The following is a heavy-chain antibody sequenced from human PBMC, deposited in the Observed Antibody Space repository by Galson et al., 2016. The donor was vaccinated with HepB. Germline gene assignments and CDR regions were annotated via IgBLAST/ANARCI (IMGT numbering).Heavy chain of an antibody. Sequence: SLRLSCAASGFSFDDYAMHWVRQAPGKGLEWVSGISWNSETIGYADSVKGRFTISRDNAKNSLYLQMNSLRPEDTALYYCAKDTGLSWEAPAWGFDYWGQGTLVTVSS. CDR3: AKDTGLSWEAPAWGFDY. J-gene: IGHJ4*02. D-gene: IGHD1-26*01. CDR1: GFSFDDYA. CDR2: ISWNSETI. V-gene: IGHV3-9*01.